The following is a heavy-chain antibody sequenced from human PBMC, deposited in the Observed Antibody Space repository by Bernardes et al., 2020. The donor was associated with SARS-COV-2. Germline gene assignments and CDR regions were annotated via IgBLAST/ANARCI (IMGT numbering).Heavy chain of an antibody. CDR2: ISAYNGNT. D-gene: IGHD5-12*01. V-gene: IGHV1-18*01. Sequence: ASVKVSCKASGYTFTSYGISWVRQAPGQGLEWMGWISAYNGNTNYAQKLQGRVTMTTDTSTSTAYMELRSLRSDDTAVYYCARRNSGYDWAHLYYYYYMDVWGKGTTVTVSS. CDR1: GYTFTSYG. J-gene: IGHJ6*03. CDR3: ARRNSGYDWAHLYYYYYMDV.